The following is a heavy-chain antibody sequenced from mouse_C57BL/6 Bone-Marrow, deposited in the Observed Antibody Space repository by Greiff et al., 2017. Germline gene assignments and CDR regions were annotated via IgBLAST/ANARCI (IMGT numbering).Heavy chain of an antibody. CDR3: ARGGGLRPDY. D-gene: IGHD2-4*01. Sequence: VQLQQPGAELVMPGASVKLSCKASGYTFTSYWMHWVKQRPGQGLEWFGEIDPSDIYTNSNQKFKGKSSLTVDKSSSTAYMQLSSLTSEDSAVDYCARGGGLRPDYWGQGTTLTVSS. CDR1: GYTFTSYW. CDR2: IDPSDIYT. J-gene: IGHJ2*01. V-gene: IGHV1-69*01.